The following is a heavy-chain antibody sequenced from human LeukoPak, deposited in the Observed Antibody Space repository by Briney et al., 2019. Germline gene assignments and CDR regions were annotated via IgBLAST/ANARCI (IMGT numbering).Heavy chain of an antibody. V-gene: IGHV3-7*04. D-gene: IGHD2-2*01. J-gene: IGHJ4*02. CDR1: RFTFSNHW. Sequence: PGGSLRLSCAVSRFTFSNHWMSWVRQAPGKGLEWVANIKQDGSEKYYVDSVKGRFTISRDNAKNSLYLQMNSLRAEDRAVYYCARDRCSSTSCFIDYWGQGTLVTVSS. CDR3: ARDRCSSTSCFIDY. CDR2: IKQDGSEK.